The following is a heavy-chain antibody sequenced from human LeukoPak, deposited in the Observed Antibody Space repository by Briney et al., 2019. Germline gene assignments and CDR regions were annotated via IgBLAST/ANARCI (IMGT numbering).Heavy chain of an antibody. CDR1: GGSISSYY. D-gene: IGHD6-13*01. J-gene: IGHJ5*02. CDR3: ARDGYSAAAGWFDP. Sequence: SETLSLTCTVSGGSISSYYWSWIRQPPGKGLEGIGYIYYSGSTNYNPSLKSRVTISVDTSKNQFSLKLSSVTAADTAVYYCARDGYSAAAGWFDPWGQGTLVTVSS. V-gene: IGHV4-59*01. CDR2: IYYSGST.